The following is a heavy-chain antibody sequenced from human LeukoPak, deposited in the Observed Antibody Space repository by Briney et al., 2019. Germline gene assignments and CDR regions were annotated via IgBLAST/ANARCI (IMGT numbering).Heavy chain of an antibody. Sequence: GGSLKLSCAVSGITLSNYGMSWVRQAPGKGLEWVAGLSGSGGGTNYADSVQGRFTISRDNPKNTLYLQMNSLRAEDTAVYFCAKRGVVIRVFLVGFHKEAYYFDSWGQGALVTVSS. D-gene: IGHD3-10*01. J-gene: IGHJ4*02. CDR1: GITLSNYG. V-gene: IGHV3-23*01. CDR2: LSGSGGGT. CDR3: AKRGVVIRVFLVGFHKEAYYFDS.